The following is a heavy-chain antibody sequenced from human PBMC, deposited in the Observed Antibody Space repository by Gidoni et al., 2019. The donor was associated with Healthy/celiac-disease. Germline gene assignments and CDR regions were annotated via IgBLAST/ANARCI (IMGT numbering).Heavy chain of an antibody. CDR1: GFTFDDYA. V-gene: IGHV3-9*01. CDR3: AKSSLDGDFDY. D-gene: IGHD3-3*01. CDR2: ISWNSGSI. J-gene: IGHJ4*02. Sequence: EVQLVESGGGLVQPGRSLRLSCAASGFTFDDYAMHGVRQAPGKGLEWVSGISWNSGSIGYADSVKGRFTISRDNAKNSLYLQMNSLRAEDTALYYCAKSSLDGDFDYWGQGTLVTVSS.